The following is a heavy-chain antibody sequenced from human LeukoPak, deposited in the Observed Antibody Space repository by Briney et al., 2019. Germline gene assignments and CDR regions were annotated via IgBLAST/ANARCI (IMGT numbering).Heavy chain of an antibody. Sequence: ASVKVPCKVSGGTFSSYAISWVRQAPGQGLEWMGGIIPIFDTANYAQKFQGRVTITADESTSTAYMELSSLRSEDTAVYYCARGKLSDFWSGSGYYFDYWGQGTLVTVSS. CDR3: ARGKLSDFWSGSGYYFDY. J-gene: IGHJ4*02. CDR1: GGTFSSYA. V-gene: IGHV1-69*01. D-gene: IGHD3-3*01. CDR2: IIPIFDTA.